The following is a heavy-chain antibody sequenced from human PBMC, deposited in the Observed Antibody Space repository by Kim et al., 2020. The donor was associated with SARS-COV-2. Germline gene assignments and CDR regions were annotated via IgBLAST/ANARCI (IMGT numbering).Heavy chain of an antibody. J-gene: IGHJ4*02. CDR3: TTEKRIGLWFGELLGFARPPADY. CDR2: IKSKSDGGTT. Sequence: GGSLRLSCAASGFTFSNAWMSWVRQAPGKGLEWVGRIKSKSDGGTTDYAVPGKGSFTISRDDSTNTLYLQMNSLKTEDSDEYYCTTEKRIGLWFGELLGFARPPADYWGQGTLVTVSS. V-gene: IGHV3-15*01. D-gene: IGHD3-10*01. CDR1: GFTFSNAW.